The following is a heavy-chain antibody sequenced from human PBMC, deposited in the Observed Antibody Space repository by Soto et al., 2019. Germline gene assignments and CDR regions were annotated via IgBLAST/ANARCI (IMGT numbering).Heavy chain of an antibody. V-gene: IGHV3-30*05. J-gene: IGHJ6*02. D-gene: IGHD1-1*01. CDR2: ISFEGNTQ. CDR3: ARGAEHQLLSRDYFYGMDV. CDR1: GFTLSSYG. Sequence: GGSLRLSCAAYGFTLSSYGMHWVRQAPGKGLEWVAVISFEGNTQYYADSVKGRFTISRDNSKDTLSLQIHSLRPEDTAVYYCARGAEHQLLSRDYFYGMDVWGQGTTVTVSS.